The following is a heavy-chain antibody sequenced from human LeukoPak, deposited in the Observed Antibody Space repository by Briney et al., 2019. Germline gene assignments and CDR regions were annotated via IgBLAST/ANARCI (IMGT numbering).Heavy chain of an antibody. CDR2: ISYDGSNK. CDR3: ARDKVRPVITVTTMVCDY. V-gene: IGHV3-30*04. CDR1: GFTFSSYA. D-gene: IGHD4-17*01. Sequence: GRSLRLSCAASGFTFSSYAMHWVRQAPGKGLEWVAVISYDGSNKYYAVSVKGRFTISRDNSKNTLYLQMNSLRAEDTAVYYCARDKVRPVITVTTMVCDYWGQGTLVTVSS. J-gene: IGHJ4*02.